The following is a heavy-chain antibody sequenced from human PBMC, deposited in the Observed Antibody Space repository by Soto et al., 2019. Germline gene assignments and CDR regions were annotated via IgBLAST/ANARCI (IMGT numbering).Heavy chain of an antibody. J-gene: IGHJ4*02. CDR1: GFTFSSYA. V-gene: IGHV3-23*01. CDR3: AKRRGAGGHFDY. Sequence: DVQLLESGGGLVQPEGSLRLSCAASGFTFSSYAMGWVRQGPGKGLEWVAVVSIGGSTHYADSGRGRFTISRDNSKNTLSLQMNSLTAEDTVVYFCAKRRGAGGHFDYRGQGALVTVSS. D-gene: IGHD2-15*01. CDR2: VSIGGST.